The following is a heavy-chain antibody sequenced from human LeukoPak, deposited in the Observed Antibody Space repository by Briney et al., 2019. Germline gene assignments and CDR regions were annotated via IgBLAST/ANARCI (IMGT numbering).Heavy chain of an antibody. V-gene: IGHV3-23*03. CDR2: INGSGSFT. Sequence: TGGSLSLSCAAAGFTFSNYVMGWVRQDPGKGLQWVSIINGSGSFTSYADSVKGRLTISRENSKNTLYLQMNSLRAEDTAVYYCAKAEGYCSGTWCFRWFDWWGHGTLVTVSS. CDR3: AKAEGYCSGTWCFRWFDW. J-gene: IGHJ5*01. CDR1: GFTFSNYV. D-gene: IGHD2-15*01.